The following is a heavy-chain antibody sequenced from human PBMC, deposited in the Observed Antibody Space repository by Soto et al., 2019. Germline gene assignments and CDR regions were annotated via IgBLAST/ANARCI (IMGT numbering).Heavy chain of an antibody. CDR3: ARHITTVTTERIDF. V-gene: IGHV3-21*02. CDR2: ITGGSDKM. J-gene: IGHJ4*02. D-gene: IGHD4-17*01. CDR1: GFTFNYYT. Sequence: EVQLVESGGGLVRPGESLRLSCAASGFTFNYYTMNWVRQAPGQGLEWISSITGGSDKMYYADSVRGRFTISRDNAQNSLYLHMMSLRAEDTAVYYCARHITTVTTERIDFWGQGTLVTVSS.